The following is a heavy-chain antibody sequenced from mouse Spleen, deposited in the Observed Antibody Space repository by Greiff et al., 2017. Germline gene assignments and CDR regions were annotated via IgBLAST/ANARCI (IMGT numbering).Heavy chain of an antibody. Sequence: EVMLVESGGGLVKPGGSLKLSCAASGFTFSSYAMSWVRQTPEKRLEWVATISSGGSYTYYPASVKGRFTISRDNAKNTLYLQMSSLRSEDTAMYYCARHRTTATPHAMDYWGQGTSVTVSS. CDR3: ARHRTTATPHAMDY. CDR1: GFTFSSYA. CDR2: ISSGGSYT. J-gene: IGHJ4*01. D-gene: IGHD1-2*01. V-gene: IGHV5-9-1*01.